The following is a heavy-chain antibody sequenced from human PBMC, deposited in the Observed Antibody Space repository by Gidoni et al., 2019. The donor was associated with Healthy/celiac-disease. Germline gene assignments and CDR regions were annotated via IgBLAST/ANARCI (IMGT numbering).Heavy chain of an antibody. Sequence: EVQLVESGGGLVKPGGSLRLSCAASGFTFSSYSMNWVRQAPGKGLEWVSSISSSSSYIYYADSVKGRFTISRDNAKNSLYLQMNSLRAEDTAVYYCARVGVGATDDAFDIWGQGTMVTVSS. CDR1: GFTFSSYS. D-gene: IGHD1-26*01. CDR2: ISSSSSYI. V-gene: IGHV3-21*01. CDR3: ARVGVGATDDAFDI. J-gene: IGHJ3*02.